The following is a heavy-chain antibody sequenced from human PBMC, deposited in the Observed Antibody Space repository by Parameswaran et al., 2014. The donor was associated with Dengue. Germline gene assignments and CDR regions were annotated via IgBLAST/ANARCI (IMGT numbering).Heavy chain of an antibody. CDR2: IYYSGSA. D-gene: IGHD3/OR15-3a*01. CDR3: ARYVRRFLDLLIYWENLGFDY. Sequence: VRQAPGKGLEWIGNIYYSGSAYYNPSLKSRVTISVDTSKNQFSLSLSSVTGADTAVYYCARYVRRFLDLLIYWENLGFDYWGQGTLVTVSS. V-gene: IGHV4-39*01. J-gene: IGHJ4*02.